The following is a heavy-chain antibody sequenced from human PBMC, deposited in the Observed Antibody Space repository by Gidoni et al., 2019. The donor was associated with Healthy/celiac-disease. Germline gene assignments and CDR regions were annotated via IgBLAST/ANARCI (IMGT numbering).Heavy chain of an antibody. V-gene: IGHV4-34*01. CDR3: ARGPLHQAAVGAFDY. D-gene: IGHD6-13*01. J-gene: IGHJ4*02. Sequence: SRVTISVDTSKNQFSLKLSSVTAADTAVYYCARGPLHQAAVGAFDYWGQGTLVTVSS.